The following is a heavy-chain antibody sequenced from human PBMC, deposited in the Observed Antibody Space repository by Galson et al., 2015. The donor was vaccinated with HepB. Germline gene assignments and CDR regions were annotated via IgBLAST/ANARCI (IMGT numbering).Heavy chain of an antibody. Sequence: QSGAEVKKPGESLKISCKGSGYSFTSYWIGWVRQMPGKGLEWMGIIYPGDSDTRYSPSFQGQVTISADKSISTAYLQWSSLKASDTAMYYCARRVGGSSYLRYYYYYMDLWGKGSTVTVAS. J-gene: IGHJ6*03. V-gene: IGHV5-51*01. D-gene: IGHD6-6*01. CDR1: GYSFTSYW. CDR3: ARRVGGSSYLRYYYYYMDL. CDR2: IYPGDSDT.